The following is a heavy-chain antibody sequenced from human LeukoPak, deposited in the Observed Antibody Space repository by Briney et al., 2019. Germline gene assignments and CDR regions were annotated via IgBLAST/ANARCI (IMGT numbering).Heavy chain of an antibody. Sequence: SETLSLTCTVSGGSISSGGYYWSWIRQHPGKGLEWIGYIYYSGSTYYNPSLKSRVTISADTSKNQFSLKLSSVTAADTAVYYCARESHFDGDYVRYFDLWGRGTLVTVSS. CDR2: IYYSGST. V-gene: IGHV4-31*03. CDR1: GGSISSGGYY. CDR3: ARESHFDGDYVRYFDL. J-gene: IGHJ2*01. D-gene: IGHD4-17*01.